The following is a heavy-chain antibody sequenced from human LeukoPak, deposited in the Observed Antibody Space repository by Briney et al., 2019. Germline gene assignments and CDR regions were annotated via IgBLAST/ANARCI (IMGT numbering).Heavy chain of an antibody. V-gene: IGHV4-61*02. J-gene: IGHJ4*02. CDR3: ARRARIAARGGDY. CDR2: IYTSGST. Sequence: PSETLSLTCTVSGGSISSGSYYWSWIRQPAGKGLEWFGRIYTSGSTNYNPSLKSRVTISVDTSKNQFSLKLSSVTAADTAVYYCARRARIAARGGDYWGQGTLVTVSS. CDR1: GGSISSGSYY. D-gene: IGHD6-6*01.